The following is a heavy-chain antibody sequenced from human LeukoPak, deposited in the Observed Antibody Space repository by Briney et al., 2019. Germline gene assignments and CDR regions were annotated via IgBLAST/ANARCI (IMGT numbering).Heavy chain of an antibody. V-gene: IGHV1-2*02. D-gene: IGHD1-26*01. Sequence: ASVKVSCKASGYTFTGYYMHWVRQAPGQGLGWMGWINPNSGGTNYAQKFQGRVTMTRDTSISTAYMELSRLRSDDTAVYYCASTSGSYSWFDPWGQGTLVTVSS. CDR3: ASTSGSYSWFDP. CDR1: GYTFTGYY. CDR2: INPNSGGT. J-gene: IGHJ5*02.